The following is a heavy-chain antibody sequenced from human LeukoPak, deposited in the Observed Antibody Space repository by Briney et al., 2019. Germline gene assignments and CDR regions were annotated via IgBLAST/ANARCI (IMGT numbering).Heavy chain of an antibody. Sequence: SVKVSCKASGRTFSSYAISWVTRAPGQALEWMGGIIPIFGTENYAQKLQGRVKNPADISTRTAHVELSSLRSEDTAVYYCAKGGYYGSVSYYKRSGRGSYYYYYYMDVWGKGTTVTVSS. CDR3: AKGGYYGSVSYYKRSGRGSYYYYYYMDV. J-gene: IGHJ6*03. D-gene: IGHD3-10*01. CDR1: GRTFSSYA. CDR2: IIPIFGTE. V-gene: IGHV1-69*06.